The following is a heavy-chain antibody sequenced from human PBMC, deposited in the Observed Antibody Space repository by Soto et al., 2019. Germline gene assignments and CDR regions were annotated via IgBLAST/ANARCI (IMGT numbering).Heavy chain of an antibody. V-gene: IGHV4-59*05. CDR1: GGYLNNGY. Sequence: TSETLSLTCIVSGGYLNNGYLTWIRQSPGKGLEWIGSLYYTGSTYYNPSLKSRAAISIDTSKNQFSLNLMSTTAEDTAIYFCARDPRNKGLDPWGPGTLVTVS. D-gene: IGHD4-4*01. J-gene: IGHJ5*02. CDR3: ARDPRNKGLDP. CDR2: LYYTGST.